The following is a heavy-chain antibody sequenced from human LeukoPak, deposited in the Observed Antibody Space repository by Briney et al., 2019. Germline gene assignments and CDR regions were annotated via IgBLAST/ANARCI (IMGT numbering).Heavy chain of an antibody. CDR1: RGSISSDY. CDR3: ATLRGSSSAVFDY. J-gene: IGHJ4*02. V-gene: IGHV4-59*08. D-gene: IGHD2-2*01. Sequence: SETLSLTCTVSRGSISSDYWWWIRHHPGEGLEGIGYIQYSGATNYSPPLSSRVTISIDTSKNQFSLNLRSVTAADTAVYYCATLRGSSSAVFDYWGQGTLVTVSS. CDR2: IQYSGAT.